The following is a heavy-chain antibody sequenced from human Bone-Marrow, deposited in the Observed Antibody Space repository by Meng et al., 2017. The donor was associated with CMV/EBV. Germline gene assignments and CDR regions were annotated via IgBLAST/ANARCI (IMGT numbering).Heavy chain of an antibody. Sequence: SVKVSCKASGGTFSSYTISWVRQAPGQGLEWMGRIIPILGIANYAQKFQGRVTITADKSTSTAYMELSSLRSEDTAVYYCARSPKYYGSGSLPDFDIWGQGTMVTVSS. CDR2: IIPILGIA. CDR1: GGTFSSYT. J-gene: IGHJ3*02. V-gene: IGHV1-69*02. CDR3: ARSPKYYGSGSLPDFDI. D-gene: IGHD3-10*01.